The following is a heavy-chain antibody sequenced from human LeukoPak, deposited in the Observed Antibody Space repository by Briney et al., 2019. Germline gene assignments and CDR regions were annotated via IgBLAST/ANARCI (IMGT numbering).Heavy chain of an antibody. V-gene: IGHV3-23*01. CDR3: AKRKVATEYYFDY. J-gene: IGHJ4*02. CDR1: GFTFSSNV. D-gene: IGHD1-26*01. Sequence: QPGGSLRLSCAASGFTFSSNVKTWCPRAPAKELLGCSSIRASGGTTYYADSVKGRFTISRDNSKNQVYMQMNTLRAEDTAVYYCAKRKVATEYYFDYWGQGTLVTVSS. CDR2: IRASGGTT.